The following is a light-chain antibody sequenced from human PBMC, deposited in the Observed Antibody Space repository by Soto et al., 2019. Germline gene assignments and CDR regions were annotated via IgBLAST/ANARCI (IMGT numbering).Light chain of an antibody. CDR2: AAS. CDR3: QQGSTFPLT. Sequence: DIQMTQSPSSVSASVGDRVTITCRASQDIYNWLAWYQQKPGQAPKLLIYAASSLQSGVPSRFSGSGSGTDFTLTIRSLQPEDFATYFCQQGSTFPLTFGGGTKV. V-gene: IGKV1-12*01. J-gene: IGKJ4*01. CDR1: QDIYNW.